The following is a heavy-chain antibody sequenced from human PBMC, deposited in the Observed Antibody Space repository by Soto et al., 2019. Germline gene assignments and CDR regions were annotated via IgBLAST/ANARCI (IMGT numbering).Heavy chain of an antibody. D-gene: IGHD1-26*01. J-gene: IGHJ2*01. V-gene: IGHV3-73*02. CDR3: XXXXXXXXGXXGRYLDL. Sequence: EVQLVESGGGLVQPGGSLRLSCAASGFTFSGSAMHWVRQAXXXXLEWIVRIRNKVNKYATVYAASVTGRFTISRDDSKNTAYXXXXXXXXXXXXXXXXXXXXXXXXGXXGRYLDLWGRGTLVTVSS. CDR2: IRNKVNKYAT. CDR1: GFTFSGSA.